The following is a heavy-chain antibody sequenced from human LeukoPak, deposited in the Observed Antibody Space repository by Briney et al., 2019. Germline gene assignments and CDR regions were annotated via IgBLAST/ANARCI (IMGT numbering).Heavy chain of an antibody. CDR2: ISGSDDNT. D-gene: IGHD5-12*01. J-gene: IGHJ4*02. CDR1: GFTFNNYA. Sequence: GGSLRLSCAASGFTFNNYAMSWVRQAPGKGLEWVSTISGSDDNTYYADSVKGRFTISRDISKNTLYLQMNSLRAEDTAVYYCATVIVATTTDYWGQGTLVTVSS. CDR3: ATVIVATTTDY. V-gene: IGHV3-23*01.